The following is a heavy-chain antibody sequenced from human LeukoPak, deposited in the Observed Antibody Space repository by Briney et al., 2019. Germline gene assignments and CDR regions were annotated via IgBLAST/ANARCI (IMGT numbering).Heavy chain of an antibody. J-gene: IGHJ4*02. CDR2: IYPGDSDT. V-gene: IGHV5-51*03. CDR1: GYSFTGYW. Sequence: GESLKISCKGSGYSFTGYWIGWVRQMPGKGLEWMGIIYPGDSDTRYSPSFQGQVTISADKSISTAYLQWSSLKASDTAMYYCARLAQYYYDSSGYSGYFDYWGQGTLVTVSS. CDR3: ARLAQYYYDSSGYSGYFDY. D-gene: IGHD3-22*01.